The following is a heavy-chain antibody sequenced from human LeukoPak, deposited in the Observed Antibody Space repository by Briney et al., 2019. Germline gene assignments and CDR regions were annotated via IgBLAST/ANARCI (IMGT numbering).Heavy chain of an antibody. J-gene: IGHJ4*02. CDR1: GFTVSSNY. D-gene: IGHD3-22*01. Sequence: GGSLRLSCAASGFTVSSNYMSWVRQAPGKGLEWVSVIYSGGSTYYADSVKGRFTISRDNSKNTLYLQMNSLRAEDTAVYYCARDFSLFGDSSGYIDYWGQGTLVTVSS. CDR3: ARDFSLFGDSSGYIDY. V-gene: IGHV3-66*01. CDR2: IYSGGST.